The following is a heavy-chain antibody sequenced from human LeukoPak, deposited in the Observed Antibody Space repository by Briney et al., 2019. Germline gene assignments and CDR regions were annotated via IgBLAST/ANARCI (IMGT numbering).Heavy chain of an antibody. J-gene: IGHJ6*04. Sequence: GGSLRLSCAASGFTFSSYWMSWVRQAPGKGLEWVANIKQDGSEKYYVDSVKGRFTISRDNAKNSLYLQMNSLRAEDTAVYYCASSRVVAVPAAISVWGKGTTVTVSS. D-gene: IGHD2-2*02. CDR3: ASSRVVAVPAAISV. V-gene: IGHV3-7*03. CDR2: IKQDGSEK. CDR1: GFTFSSYW.